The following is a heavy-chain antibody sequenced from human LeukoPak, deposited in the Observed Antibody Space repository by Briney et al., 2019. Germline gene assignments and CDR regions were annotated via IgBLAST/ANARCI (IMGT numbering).Heavy chain of an antibody. CDR1: GYTFTTYF. CDR3: AREMARNKAIDY. CDR2: INPTGGTT. Sequence: GASVKVSCKTSGYTFTTYFLHWVRQAPGQGLEYIGIINPTGGTTIYAQRFQGRVTMTRDMSTSTVSMELSSLTSDDTAVYYCAREMARNKAIDYWGQGTLVTVSS. V-gene: IGHV1-46*01. D-gene: IGHD5-24*01. J-gene: IGHJ4*02.